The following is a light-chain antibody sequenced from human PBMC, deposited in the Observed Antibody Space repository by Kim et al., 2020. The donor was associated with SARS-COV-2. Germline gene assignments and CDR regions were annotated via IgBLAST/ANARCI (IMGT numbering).Light chain of an antibody. J-gene: IGLJ3*02. Sequence: GQRVTISCTGRSSNIGAGYDVHWYQQLPGTAPKLLIYGNSNRPSGVPDRFSGSKSGTSASLAITGLQAEDEADYYCQSYDSSLREVFGGGTQLTVL. V-gene: IGLV1-40*01. CDR3: QSYDSSLREV. CDR1: SSNIGAGYD. CDR2: GNS.